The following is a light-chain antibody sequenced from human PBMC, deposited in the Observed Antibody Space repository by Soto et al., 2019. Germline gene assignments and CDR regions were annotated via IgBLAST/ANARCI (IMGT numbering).Light chain of an antibody. V-gene: IGLV2-14*03. CDR3: SSYTSSSTLYV. J-gene: IGLJ1*01. CDR1: SSDVGGYNY. CDR2: DVS. Sequence: QSALTQPASVSGSPGQSITISCTGTSSDVGGYNYVSWYQQHPGKAPKLMIYDVSKRPSGVSYRFSGSKSGNTASLTISGLQAEDEADYYCSSYTSSSTLYVFGTGTQLTVL.